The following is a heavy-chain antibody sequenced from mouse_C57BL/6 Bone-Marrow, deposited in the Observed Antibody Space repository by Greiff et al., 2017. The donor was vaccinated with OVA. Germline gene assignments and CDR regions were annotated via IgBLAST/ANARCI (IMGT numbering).Heavy chain of an antibody. CDR3: ARSARPPYAMDY. D-gene: IGHD3-3*01. CDR1: GYTFTSYG. CDR2: IYPRSGNT. V-gene: IGHV1-81*01. J-gene: IGHJ4*01. Sequence: VQLQESGAELARPGASVKLSCKASGYTFTSYGISWVKQRTGQGLEWIGEIYPRSGNTYYNEKFKGKATLTVDKSSSTAYMQLSSLTSEDSAVYYCARSARPPYAMDYWGQGTSVTVSS.